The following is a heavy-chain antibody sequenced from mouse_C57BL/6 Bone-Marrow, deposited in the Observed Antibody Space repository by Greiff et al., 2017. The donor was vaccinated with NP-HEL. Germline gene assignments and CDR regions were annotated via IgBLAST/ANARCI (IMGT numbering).Heavy chain of an antibody. V-gene: IGHV1-69*01. CDR1: GYTFTSYW. J-gene: IGHJ1*03. CDR3: ARGILPDYYGSRRGYFDV. CDR2: IDPSDSYT. Sequence: QVQLKQPGAELVMPGASVKLSCKASGYTFTSYWMHWVKQRPGQGLEWIGEIDPSDSYTNYNQKFKGKSTLTVDKSSSTAYMQLSSLTSEDSAVYYCARGILPDYYGSRRGYFDVWGTGTTVTVSS. D-gene: IGHD1-1*01.